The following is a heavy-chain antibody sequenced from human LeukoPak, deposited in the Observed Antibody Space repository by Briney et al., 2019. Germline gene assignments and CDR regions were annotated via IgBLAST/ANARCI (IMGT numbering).Heavy chain of an antibody. CDR2: MSPKSGKI. CDR3: AKGAPDAFDV. Sequence: ASVKVSCKASGYTLTSYDINWVRQSTGQGLEWMGWMSPKSGKIGYAQKFQGRVTMTRNTSISIAYMELSSLRSEDTAVYYCAKGAPDAFDVWGQGTMVTVS. J-gene: IGHJ3*01. CDR1: GYTLTSYD. V-gene: IGHV1-8*01.